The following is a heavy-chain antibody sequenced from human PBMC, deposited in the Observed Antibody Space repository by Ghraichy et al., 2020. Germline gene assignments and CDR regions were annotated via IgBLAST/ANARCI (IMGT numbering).Heavy chain of an antibody. CDR3: ARLGYDLLTGYLAFDS. Sequence: SETLYLTCSVSGGSVRSDHWNWIRQPPGKGLEWIGYISHSGNVNYNPSLESRVTISSDTSKNQFSLSLKSVTAADTAVYYCARLGYDLLTGYLAFDSWGQGALVTVSS. CDR1: GGSVRSDH. CDR2: ISHSGNV. D-gene: IGHD3-9*01. J-gene: IGHJ4*02. V-gene: IGHV4-59*08.